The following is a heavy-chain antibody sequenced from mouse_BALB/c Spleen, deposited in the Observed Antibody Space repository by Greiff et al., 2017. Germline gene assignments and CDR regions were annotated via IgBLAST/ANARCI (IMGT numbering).Heavy chain of an antibody. D-gene: IGHD2-4*01. J-gene: IGHJ2*01. CDR3: ARWPSFYYDCDY. CDR1: GYTFTSYW. CDR2: INPSTGYT. V-gene: IGHV1-7*01. Sequence: QVQLQQSGAELAKPGASVKMSCKASGYTFTSYWMHWVKQRPGQGLEWIGYINPSTGYTEYNQKFKDKATLTADKSSSTAYMQLSSLTSEDSAVYYCARWPSFYYDCDYGGQGTTLTVSS.